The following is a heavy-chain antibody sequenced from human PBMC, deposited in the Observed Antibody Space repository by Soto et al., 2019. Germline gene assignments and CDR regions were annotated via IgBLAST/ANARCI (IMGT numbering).Heavy chain of an antibody. CDR3: ARTVGATMDV. V-gene: IGHV3-48*03. D-gene: IGHD1-26*01. J-gene: IGHJ6*02. CDR2: ISSSGSTI. CDR1: GFTFSSYE. Sequence: PGGSLRLSCAASGFTFSSYEMNWVRQAPGKGLKWVSYISSSGSTIYYADSVKGRFTISRDNAKNSLYLQMNSLRAEDTAVYYCARTVGATMDVWGQGTTVTVSS.